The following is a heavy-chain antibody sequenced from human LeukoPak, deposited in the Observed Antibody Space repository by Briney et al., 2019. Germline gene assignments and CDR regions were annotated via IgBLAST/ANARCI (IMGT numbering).Heavy chain of an antibody. CDR3: ARRYCSGGSCYRNWFDP. Sequence: GESLKISCKGSGYSFTNYWIGWVRQMPGKGLEWMGIIYPGDSDTTYSPSFQGQVTISADRSISTTYLQWSSLKASDTAIYYCARRYCSGGSCYRNWFDPWGQGTLVTVPS. D-gene: IGHD2-15*01. CDR1: GYSFTNYW. CDR2: IYPGDSDT. J-gene: IGHJ5*02. V-gene: IGHV5-51*01.